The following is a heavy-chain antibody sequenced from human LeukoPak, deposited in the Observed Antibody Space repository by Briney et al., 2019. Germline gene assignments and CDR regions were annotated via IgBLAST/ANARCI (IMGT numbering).Heavy chain of an antibody. CDR3: AVRSTPFGSGSPFDY. Sequence: PSETLSLTCAVSGYSISSGYYWGWIRQPLGKELEWIGSIYHSGSTYYNPSLKSRVTISVDTSKNQFSLKLSSVTAADTAVYYCAVRSTPFGSGSPFDYWGQGTLVTVSS. CDR1: GYSISSGYY. V-gene: IGHV4-38-2*01. CDR2: IYHSGST. J-gene: IGHJ4*02. D-gene: IGHD3-10*01.